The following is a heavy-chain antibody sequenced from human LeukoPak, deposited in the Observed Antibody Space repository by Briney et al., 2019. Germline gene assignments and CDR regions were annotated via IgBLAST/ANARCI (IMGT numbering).Heavy chain of an antibody. CDR1: GGSFSGYY. CDR2: INHSGST. D-gene: IGHD1-26*01. CDR3: ARGVGQDWYFDL. J-gene: IGHJ2*01. Sequence: PSETLSLTCAVYGGSFSGYYWSWIRQPPGKGLEWIGQINHSGSTNYNPSLKSRVSTSVDTSKKQFSLKLSSVTAADTAVYYCARGVGQDWYFDLWGRGTLVTVSS. V-gene: IGHV4-34*01.